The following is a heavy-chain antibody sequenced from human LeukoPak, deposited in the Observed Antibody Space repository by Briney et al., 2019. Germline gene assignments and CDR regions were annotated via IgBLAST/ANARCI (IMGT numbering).Heavy chain of an antibody. Sequence: PGGSLRRSWAASGFTVSSYAMSWVRQAPGMGLEWVSSIRFNGGLSYYADSVKGRFTISRDNSKNTLFLQMDSLRADDTAVYYCASTASYCGFDCYSYFDYWGQGILVTVSS. V-gene: IGHV3-23*01. J-gene: IGHJ4*02. CDR2: IRFNGGLS. CDR1: GFTVSSYA. CDR3: ASTASYCGFDCYSYFDY. D-gene: IGHD2-21*02.